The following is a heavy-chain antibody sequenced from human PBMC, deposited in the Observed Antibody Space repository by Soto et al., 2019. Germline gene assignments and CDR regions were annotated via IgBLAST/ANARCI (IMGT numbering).Heavy chain of an antibody. CDR2: FDPEDGET. V-gene: IGHV1-24*01. D-gene: IGHD3-3*01. CDR3: ARGARTIFGVVIPEGYYYYYMDV. Sequence: ASVKVSCKVSGYTLTELSMHWVRQAPGKGLEWMGGFDPEDGETIYAQKFQGRVTMTEDTSTDTAYMELRSLRSDDTAVYYCARGARTIFGVVIPEGYYYYYMDVWGKGTTVTVSS. J-gene: IGHJ6*03. CDR1: GYTLTELS.